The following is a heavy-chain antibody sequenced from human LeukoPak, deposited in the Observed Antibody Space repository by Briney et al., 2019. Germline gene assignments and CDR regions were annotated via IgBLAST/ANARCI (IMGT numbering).Heavy chain of an antibody. V-gene: IGHV3-33*01. J-gene: IGHJ2*01. D-gene: IGHD4-17*01. CDR2: IGYDGSNK. CDR1: GFTFSSYG. CDR3: ARGPTVTTFDWYFDL. Sequence: GRSLRLSCAASGFTFSSYGMHWVRQAPGKGLEWVAVIGYDGSNKYYADSVKGRFTISRDNSKNTLYLQMNSRRAEDTAVYYCARGPTVTTFDWYFDLWGRGTLVTVSS.